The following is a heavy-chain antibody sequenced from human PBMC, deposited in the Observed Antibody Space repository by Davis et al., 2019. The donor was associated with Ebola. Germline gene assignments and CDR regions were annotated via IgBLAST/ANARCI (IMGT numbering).Heavy chain of an antibody. V-gene: IGHV1-3*01. J-gene: IGHJ2*01. Sequence: ASVKVSCKASGYTFTSYAMHWVRQAPGQRLEWMGWINAGNGNTKYSQKFQGRVTITRDTSASTAYMELSSLRPEDTAVYYCAREGYSSGWHWYFDLWGRGTLVTVSS. CDR3: AREGYSSGWHWYFDL. CDR1: GYTFTSYA. D-gene: IGHD6-19*01. CDR2: INAGNGNT.